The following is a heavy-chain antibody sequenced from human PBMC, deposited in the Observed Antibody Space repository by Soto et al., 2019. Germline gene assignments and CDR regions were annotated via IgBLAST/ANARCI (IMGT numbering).Heavy chain of an antibody. CDR1: GFTFSSYA. V-gene: IGHV3-23*01. CDR2: ISGSGGST. Sequence: XESLRLSCAASGFTFSSYAMSWVRQAPGKGLEWVSAISGSGGSTYYADSVKGRFTISRDNSKNTLYLQMNSLRAEDTAVYYCAKYTARLAYYFDYWGQGTLVTVSS. J-gene: IGHJ4*02. CDR3: AKYTARLAYYFDY. D-gene: IGHD6-6*01.